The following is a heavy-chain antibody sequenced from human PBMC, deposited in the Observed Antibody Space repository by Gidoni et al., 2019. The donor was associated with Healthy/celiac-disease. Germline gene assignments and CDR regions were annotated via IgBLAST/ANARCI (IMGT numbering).Heavy chain of an antibody. Sequence: EVQLVEAGGGLVKPGGSLRLSCAASGLTFSGYSMNWVRQAPGKGLEWVSSISSSSSYIYYADSGKGRFTISRDNAKNSLYLQMNSLRAEDTAVYYCARRIKDYYYGMDVWGQGTTVTVSS. J-gene: IGHJ6*02. CDR2: ISSSSSYI. CDR3: ARRIKDYYYGMDV. CDR1: GLTFSGYS. V-gene: IGHV3-21*01.